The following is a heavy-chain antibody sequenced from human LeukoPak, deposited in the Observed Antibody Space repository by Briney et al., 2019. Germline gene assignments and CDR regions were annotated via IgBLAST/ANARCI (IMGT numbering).Heavy chain of an antibody. J-gene: IGHJ4*02. Sequence: GGSLRLSCAASGFTFSTYWMGWVRQAPGKGLEWVANIKQDGSGKYYVDSVKGRFTISRDNAKNSLFLQMNSLRAEDTAVYYCARVRCSSNSCFPDYWGQGTLVTVSS. V-gene: IGHV3-7*01. CDR2: IKQDGSGK. D-gene: IGHD2-2*01. CDR1: GFTFSTYW. CDR3: ARVRCSSNSCFPDY.